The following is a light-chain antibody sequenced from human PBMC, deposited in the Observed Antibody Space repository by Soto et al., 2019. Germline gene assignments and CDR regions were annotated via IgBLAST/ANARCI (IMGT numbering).Light chain of an antibody. Sequence: SYELTQPPSVSVAPGQTARITCGGNNIGSKNVHWYQQKPGQAPVLVVHDDSDRTSGIPARFSGTNSGNTATLTVSRVEAGDGADYYCQVWDSSSDHHYVFGAGTKLTVL. CDR3: QVWDSSSDHHYV. J-gene: IGLJ1*01. CDR1: NIGSKN. CDR2: DDS. V-gene: IGLV3-21*02.